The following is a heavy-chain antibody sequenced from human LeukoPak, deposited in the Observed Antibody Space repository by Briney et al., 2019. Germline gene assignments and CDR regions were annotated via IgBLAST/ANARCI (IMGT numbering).Heavy chain of an antibody. D-gene: IGHD3-10*01. CDR1: GFTFGSYA. Sequence: GGSLRLSCAASGFTFGSYAMHWVRQAPGKGLEWVAVISYGGSNKYYADSVKGRFTISRDNSKNTLYLQMNSLRAEDTAVYYCARDEGRGVTSVIDYWGQGTLVTVSS. V-gene: IGHV3-30*04. J-gene: IGHJ4*02. CDR3: ARDEGRGVTSVIDY. CDR2: ISYGGSNK.